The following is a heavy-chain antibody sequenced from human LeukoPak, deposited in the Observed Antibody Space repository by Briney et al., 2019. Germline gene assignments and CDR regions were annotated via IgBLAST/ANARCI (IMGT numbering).Heavy chain of an antibody. CDR1: GGSFSGYY. D-gene: IGHD2-15*01. V-gene: IGHV4-34*01. CDR2: INHSGST. J-gene: IGHJ6*03. CDR3: ARGPMVGLLDQRYYYYYMDV. Sequence: SETLSLTCAVYGGSFSGYYWSWIRQPPGKGLEWIGEINHSGSTNYNPSLKSRVTISVDTSKNQFSLKLGSVTAADTAVYYCARGPMVGLLDQRYYYYYMDVWGKGTTVTVSS.